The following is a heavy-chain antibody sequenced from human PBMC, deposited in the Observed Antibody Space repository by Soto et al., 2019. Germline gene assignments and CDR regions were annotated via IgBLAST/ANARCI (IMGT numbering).Heavy chain of an antibody. CDR3: ARLRWETENNWFDP. V-gene: IGHV4-30-4*01. CDR2: IYHSGST. CDR1: GDSINSVDHY. J-gene: IGHJ5*02. D-gene: IGHD1-26*01. Sequence: QVQLQESGPGLVRPSQTLSLTCTVSGDSINSVDHYWSWIRQPPGKGLEWMGYIYHSGSTHYNPSLNSRLPISSDTSTNRFSLNLTSVTAADTAVYFCARLRWETENNWFDPWGQGALVTVSS.